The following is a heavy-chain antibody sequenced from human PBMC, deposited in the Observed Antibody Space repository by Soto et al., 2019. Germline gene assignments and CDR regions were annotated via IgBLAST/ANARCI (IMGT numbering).Heavy chain of an antibody. CDR2: INHSGST. V-gene: IGHV4-34*01. CDR3: ARGHTYYDILTGYRGPRYYYGMDV. Sequence: SDKLSLTCAFYGWSFIGYYWSWISQPPGKRMKWIGEINHSGSTNYNPSLKSRVTISVDTSKNQFSLKLSSVTAADTAVYYCARGHTYYDILTGYRGPRYYYGMDVWGQGTTVTVS. D-gene: IGHD3-9*01. J-gene: IGHJ6*02. CDR1: GWSFIGYY.